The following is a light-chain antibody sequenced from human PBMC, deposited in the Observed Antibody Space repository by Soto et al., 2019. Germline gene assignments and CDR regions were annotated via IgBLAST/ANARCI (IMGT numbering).Light chain of an antibody. CDR1: SSNIGAGYD. V-gene: IGLV1-40*01. CDR3: QTWDSSLGVA. CDR2: GNS. J-gene: IGLJ3*02. Sequence: QPVLTQPPSVSGAPGQRVTISCTGSSSNIGAGYDVHWYQQLPGTAPKLLIYGNSNRPSGVPDRFSGSKSGTSASLAITGLQAEDEADYYCQTWDSSLGVAFGGGTKLTVL.